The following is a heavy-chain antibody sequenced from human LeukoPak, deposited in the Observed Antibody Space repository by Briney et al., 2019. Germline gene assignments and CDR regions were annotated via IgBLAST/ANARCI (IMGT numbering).Heavy chain of an antibody. CDR1: GASISSYY. CDR2: VSYSGST. Sequence: SETLSLTCTVSGASISSYYWSWIRQPPGKGLEWLGYVSYSGSTNYNPSLSGRLTISADTSKNQFSLPLRSVTAADTAVYYCARSGDGYIERFDYWGQGTLVTVSS. CDR3: ARSGDGYIERFDY. V-gene: IGHV4-59*12. D-gene: IGHD5-24*01. J-gene: IGHJ4*02.